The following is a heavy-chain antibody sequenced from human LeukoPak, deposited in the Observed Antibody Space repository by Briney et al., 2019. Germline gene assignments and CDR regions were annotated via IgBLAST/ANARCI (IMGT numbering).Heavy chain of an antibody. CDR1: GGSFSGYY. CDR2: INHSGST. V-gene: IGHV4-34*01. Sequence: SETLSLTCAVYGGSFSGYYWSWIRQPPGKGLEWIGEINHSGSTNYNPSLKSRVTISVDTSKNQFSLKLSSVTAADTAVYYCARHVGEAFDIWGQGTMVTVSS. CDR3: ARHVGEAFDI. J-gene: IGHJ3*02.